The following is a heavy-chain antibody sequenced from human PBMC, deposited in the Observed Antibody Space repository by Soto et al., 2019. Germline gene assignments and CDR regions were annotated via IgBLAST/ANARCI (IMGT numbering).Heavy chain of an antibody. J-gene: IGHJ4*02. V-gene: IGHV3-15*01. Sequence: PGGSLRLSCVASGFTFKTAWMAWVRQAPGKGLEWVGHVTTGGPTHYAAPVKGKFTISRDDSKNTAYLQMNSLKAEGTAVYYCATDLPTEGAGEFDYWGQGTPVTVSS. CDR2: VTTGGPT. D-gene: IGHD1-26*01. CDR3: ATDLPTEGAGEFDY. CDR1: GFTFKTAW.